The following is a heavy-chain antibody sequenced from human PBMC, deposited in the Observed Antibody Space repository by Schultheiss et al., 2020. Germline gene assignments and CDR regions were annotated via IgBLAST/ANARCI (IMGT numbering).Heavy chain of an antibody. J-gene: IGHJ4*02. CDR2: INPNSGGT. Sequence: ASVKVSCKASGYTFTGYYMHWVRQAPGQGLEWMGWINPNSGGTNYAQKFQGRVTMTRDTSISTAYMELSRLRSDDTAVYYCAREGGGDYGDYNYWGQGTLVTVSS. V-gene: IGHV1-2*02. CDR3: AREGGGDYGDYNY. CDR1: GYTFTGYY. D-gene: IGHD4-17*01.